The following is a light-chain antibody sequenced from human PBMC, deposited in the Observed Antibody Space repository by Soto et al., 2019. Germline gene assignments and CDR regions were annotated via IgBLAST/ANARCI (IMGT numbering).Light chain of an antibody. CDR2: KAS. J-gene: IGKJ1*01. CDR3: QQYNDNWT. Sequence: DIQMTQSPSTLSASVGDRVTITCRASQSISSWLAWHQQKPGKAPRLLIYKASNLESGVPSRFSGSGSGTEFTLTITSLQPYDSATYYCQQYNDNWTFGQGTKLDIK. CDR1: QSISSW. V-gene: IGKV1-5*03.